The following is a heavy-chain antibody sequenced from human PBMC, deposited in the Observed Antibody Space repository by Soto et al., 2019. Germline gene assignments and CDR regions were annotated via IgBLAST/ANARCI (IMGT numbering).Heavy chain of an antibody. CDR1: GGSVSSGSYH. CDR2: IYNYGST. Sequence: SETLSLPCTVSGGSVSSGSYHWGWIRQPPGKGLEWIGYIYNYGSTNYNPSLKSRVTISVDTSKNQFSLSLTSVTAADTAVYYCARLSAAWFDPWGQGTLVTVSS. D-gene: IGHD6-19*01. J-gene: IGHJ5*02. V-gene: IGHV4-61*01. CDR3: ARLSAAWFDP.